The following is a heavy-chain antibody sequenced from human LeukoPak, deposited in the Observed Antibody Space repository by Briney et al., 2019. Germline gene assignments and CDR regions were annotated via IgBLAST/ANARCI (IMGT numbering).Heavy chain of an antibody. D-gene: IGHD1-26*01. V-gene: IGHV4-59*08. CDR2: IYYSGST. CDR3: AKSGIYPLYYFDS. J-gene: IGHJ4*02. CDR1: GGSISSYY. Sequence: SETLSLTCTVSGGSISSYYWSWIRQPPGKGLEWIGYIYYSGSTNYNPSLKSRVTISVDTSKNQFSLKLSSVTAADTAVYYCAKSGIYPLYYFDSWGQGTLVTVSS.